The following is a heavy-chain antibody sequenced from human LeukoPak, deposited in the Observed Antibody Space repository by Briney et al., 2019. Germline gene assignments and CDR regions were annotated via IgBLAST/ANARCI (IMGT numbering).Heavy chain of an antibody. Sequence: ASVKASCKASGYTFTSYAIHWVRLAPGQRLEWMGWISAGNGNTKYSQNFQGRVTFISNTSATTAFMELSSLRSEDAAVYYCARDSGSGNNDYWGQGTMVTVSS. V-gene: IGHV1-3*01. CDR3: ARDSGSGNNDY. CDR2: ISAGNGNT. D-gene: IGHD1-26*01. CDR1: GYTFTSYA. J-gene: IGHJ4*02.